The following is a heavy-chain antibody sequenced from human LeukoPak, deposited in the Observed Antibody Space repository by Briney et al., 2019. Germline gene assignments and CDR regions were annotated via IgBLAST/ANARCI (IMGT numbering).Heavy chain of an antibody. CDR1: GFSFSSFS. D-gene: IGHD6-19*01. V-gene: IGHV3-30*04. Sequence: GGSLRLSCVASGFSFSSFSMHWVRQAPGKGLEWVAFLSYDGSDKYYADSVMGRFPISRDNSKNTVYLEVNRPTHEDTAVYYCAGDPSRIAVAGGRLDYWGQGTPVIVSS. CDR3: AGDPSRIAVAGGRLDY. J-gene: IGHJ4*02. CDR2: LSYDGSDK.